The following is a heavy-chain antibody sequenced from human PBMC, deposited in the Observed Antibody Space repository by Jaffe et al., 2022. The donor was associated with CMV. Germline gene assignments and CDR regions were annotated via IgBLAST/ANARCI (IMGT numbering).Heavy chain of an antibody. CDR2: TDPDGRT. V-gene: IGHV3-53*02. J-gene: IGHJ6*03. Sequence: EVQLVETGGGLIQPGGSLRLSCAVSDFIVSSDYMTWVRQAPGKGLDWVSLTDPDGRTSYTDSVKGRFIVSRDPSKNTLYLQINSLRAEDTAIYYCARVRRDGDLDYYYYYYMDVWGKGTTVTVSS. CDR1: DFIVSSDY. D-gene: IGHD4-17*01. CDR3: ARVRRDGDLDYYYYYYMDV.